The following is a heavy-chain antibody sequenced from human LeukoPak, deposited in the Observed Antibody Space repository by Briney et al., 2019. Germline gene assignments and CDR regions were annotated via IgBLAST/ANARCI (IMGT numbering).Heavy chain of an antibody. CDR3: ARGVYSSSIYYAMDV. CDR2: IYYSGST. V-gene: IGHV4-59*01. J-gene: IGHJ6*02. Sequence: SETLSLTCSVSGGSISSYYWSWIRQPPGTGLEWIGYIYYSGSTNYNPFLKSRVTISVDTSKNQFSLKLSSVTAADTAVYYCARGVYSSSIYYAMDVWGQGTTVTVSS. D-gene: IGHD6-6*01. CDR1: GGSISSYY.